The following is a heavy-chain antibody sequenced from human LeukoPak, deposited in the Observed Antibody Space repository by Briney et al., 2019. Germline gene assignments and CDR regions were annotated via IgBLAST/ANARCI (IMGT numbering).Heavy chain of an antibody. J-gene: IGHJ5*02. V-gene: IGHV1-18*01. CDR1: GYTFTSYG. D-gene: IGHD3-3*01. Sequence: ASVKVSCKASGYTFTSYGISWVRQAPGQGLEWMGWISAYNGNTNYAQKLQGRVTMTTDTSTSTAYMELRSLRSDDTAVYYCARGPLYYDFWRGYWGAVDPWGQGTLVTVSS. CDR2: ISAYNGNT. CDR3: ARGPLYYDFWRGYWGAVDP.